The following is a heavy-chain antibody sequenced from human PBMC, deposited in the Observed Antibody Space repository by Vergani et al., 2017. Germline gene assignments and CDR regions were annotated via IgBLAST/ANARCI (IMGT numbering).Heavy chain of an antibody. V-gene: IGHV1-69*12. D-gene: IGHD3-10*01. J-gene: IGHJ6*02. CDR3: ARDPYYGSGGYYIPVGKYDRSGGMDV. CDR1: GGPFSSYA. Sequence: QVQLVQSGAEVKKPGSSVKVSCKASGGPFSSYAISWVRQAPGQGLEWMGGIIPIFGTANSAQNFQGRVTITVAESTSIAYMALRSLGSEDTAVYYCARDPYYGSGGYYIPVGKYDRSGGMDVWGQGTTVTVSS. CDR2: IIPIFGTA.